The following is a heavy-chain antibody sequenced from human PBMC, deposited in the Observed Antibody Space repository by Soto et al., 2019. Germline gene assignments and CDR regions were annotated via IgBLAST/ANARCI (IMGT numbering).Heavy chain of an antibody. CDR3: ARRISCSGGSCYGYNWFDP. V-gene: IGHV4-39*01. CDR1: GGSISSSSYY. Sequence: PSETLSLTCAVSGGSISSSSYYWGWIRQPPGKGLKWIGSIYYSGSTYYNPSLKSRVTISVDTSKNQFSLKLSSVTAADTAVYYCARRISCSGGSCYGYNWFDPWGQGTLVTVSS. CDR2: IYYSGST. J-gene: IGHJ5*02. D-gene: IGHD2-15*01.